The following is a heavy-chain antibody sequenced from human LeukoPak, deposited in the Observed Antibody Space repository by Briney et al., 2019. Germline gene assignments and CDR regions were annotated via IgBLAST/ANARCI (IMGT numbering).Heavy chain of an antibody. CDR1: GFTFPNYW. CDR2: INQGGRVK. Sequence: PGGSLGLSCVASGFTFPNYWMSWVRQAPEKGLEWVANINQGGRVKQYVDSMKGRFTISRDNAKNSLYLQMNSLRAEDTAVHYCARDRDDGGFEYWGQGTLVTVSS. D-gene: IGHD4-23*01. CDR3: ARDRDDGGFEY. V-gene: IGHV3-7*01. J-gene: IGHJ4*02.